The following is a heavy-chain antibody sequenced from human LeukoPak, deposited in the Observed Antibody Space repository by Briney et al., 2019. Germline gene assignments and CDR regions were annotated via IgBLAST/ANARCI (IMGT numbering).Heavy chain of an antibody. CDR2: INTNTGNP. Sequence: ASVKVSCKASGYTFTSYAMNWVRQAPGQGLERMGWINTNTGNPTYAQGFTGRFVFSLDTSVSTAYLQISSLKAEDTAVYYCASSGSPTNYYYYYGMDVWGQGTTVTVSS. CDR3: ASSGSPTNYYYYYGMDV. CDR1: GYTFTSYA. D-gene: IGHD3-10*01. J-gene: IGHJ6*02. V-gene: IGHV7-4-1*02.